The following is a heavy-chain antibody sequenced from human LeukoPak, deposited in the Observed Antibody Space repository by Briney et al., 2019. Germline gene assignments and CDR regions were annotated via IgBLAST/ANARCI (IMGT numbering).Heavy chain of an antibody. CDR2: IASGGGANR. J-gene: IGHJ6*02. CDR1: GFTFSSYE. Sequence: GGSLTLSCAASGFTFSSYEMNWVRQAPGKGLEWVSYIASGGGANRFYSESVKGRFTITRDNAKNSLYLHRNSLRAEDTGVYYCARIGTTTRGPAGLDVWGQGTTVTVSS. D-gene: IGHD2/OR15-2a*01. CDR3: ARIGTTTRGPAGLDV. V-gene: IGHV3-48*03.